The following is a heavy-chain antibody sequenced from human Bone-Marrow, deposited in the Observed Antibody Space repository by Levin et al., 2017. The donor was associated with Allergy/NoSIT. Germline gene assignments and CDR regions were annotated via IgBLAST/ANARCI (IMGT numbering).Heavy chain of an antibody. J-gene: IGHJ5*02. CDR1: GGSISSGGYS. Sequence: SETLSLTCAVSGGSISSGGYSWSWIRQPPGRGLEWIGYMSQSGSNFYNPSLKSRVTISADRSKNHFSLRLNSVTAADTAVYYCARVDYFGSGTYHRWFDPWGQGILVTVSS. V-gene: IGHV4-30-2*01. CDR2: MSQSGSN. CDR3: ARVDYFGSGTYHRWFDP. D-gene: IGHD3-10*01.